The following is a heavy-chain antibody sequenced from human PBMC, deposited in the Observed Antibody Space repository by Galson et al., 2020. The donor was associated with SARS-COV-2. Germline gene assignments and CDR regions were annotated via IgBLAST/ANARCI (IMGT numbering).Heavy chain of an antibody. D-gene: IGHD3-3*01. Sequence: SETLSLTCTVSGGSIRSDHYFWSWIRQTPGKGLEWIGYVHYSGNTYYNPTLKSRVTMSVDTSANQFSLELSSVTPADTAVYYCARACNEFWSGPLSDYSWFDPCGQGTLVTVSS. CDR1: GGSIRSDHYF. J-gene: IGHJ5*02. V-gene: IGHV4-30-4*01. CDR3: ARACNEFWSGPLSDYSWFDP. CDR2: VHYSGNT.